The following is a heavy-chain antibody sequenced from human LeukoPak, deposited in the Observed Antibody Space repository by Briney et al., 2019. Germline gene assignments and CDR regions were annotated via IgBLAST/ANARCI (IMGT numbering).Heavy chain of an antibody. J-gene: IGHJ5*02. Sequence: PGGSLRLSCAASGFTFSSYSMNWVRQAPGKGLEWVSSISSSSSYIYYADSVKGRFTISRDNAKNSLYLQMNSLRAEDTAVYYCARDEQYQLLSQGFDPWGQGTLVTVSS. D-gene: IGHD2-2*01. CDR2: ISSSSSYI. CDR1: GFTFSSYS. CDR3: ARDEQYQLLSQGFDP. V-gene: IGHV3-21*01.